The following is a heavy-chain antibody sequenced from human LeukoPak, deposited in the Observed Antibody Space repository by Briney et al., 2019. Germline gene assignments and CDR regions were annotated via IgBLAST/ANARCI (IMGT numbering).Heavy chain of an antibody. CDR3: TTLHVYGDYGPGYFQH. D-gene: IGHD4-17*01. CDR1: GFTFSSYS. J-gene: IGHJ1*01. Sequence: GGSLRLSCAASGFTFSSYSMNWVRQAPGKGLEWVSSISSSSSYIYYADSVKGRFTISRDNAKNSLYLQMNSLKTEDTAVYYCTTLHVYGDYGPGYFQHWGQGTLVTVSS. CDR2: ISSSSSYI. V-gene: IGHV3-21*03.